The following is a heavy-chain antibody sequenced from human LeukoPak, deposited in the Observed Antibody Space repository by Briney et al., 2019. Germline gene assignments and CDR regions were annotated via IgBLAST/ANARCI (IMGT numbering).Heavy chain of an antibody. V-gene: IGHV4-59*10. CDR1: GGSFSGYY. CDR3: ARGATYEYMDV. CDR2: IYTSGST. Sequence: SETLSLTCAVYGGSFSGYYWSWIRQPAGKGLEWIGRIYTSGSTNYNPSLKSRVTMSVDTSKNQFSLKLSSVTAADTAVYYCARGATYEYMDVWGKGTTVTISS. D-gene: IGHD2-8*01. J-gene: IGHJ6*03.